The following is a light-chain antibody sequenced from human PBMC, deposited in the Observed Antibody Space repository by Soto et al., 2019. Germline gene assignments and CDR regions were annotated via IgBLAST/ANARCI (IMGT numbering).Light chain of an antibody. CDR1: QSVRSN. V-gene: IGKV3-15*01. CDR3: QQYHDWPPFT. Sequence: EIGMTQSPATLSVSPGGRATLSCRASQSVRSNLAWYQQQPGQAPRLLIYDASTRATGIPARFSGSGSGTEFPITISSLQSEDFAVYYCQQYHDWPPFTFGPGTKVDI. J-gene: IGKJ3*01. CDR2: DAS.